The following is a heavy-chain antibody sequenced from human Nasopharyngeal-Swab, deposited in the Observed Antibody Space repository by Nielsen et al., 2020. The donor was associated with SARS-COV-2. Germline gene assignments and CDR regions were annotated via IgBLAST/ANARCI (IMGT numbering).Heavy chain of an antibody. J-gene: IGHJ4*02. Sequence: GESLKISCAASGFTFDDYGMSWVRQAPGKGLEWVSGINWNGGSTGYADSVKDRFTISRDNAKNSLYLQMDSLRAEDTALYYCARDFGVALYFDYWGQGTLVTVSS. V-gene: IGHV3-20*04. CDR2: INWNGGST. D-gene: IGHD3-3*01. CDR1: GFTFDDYG. CDR3: ARDFGVALYFDY.